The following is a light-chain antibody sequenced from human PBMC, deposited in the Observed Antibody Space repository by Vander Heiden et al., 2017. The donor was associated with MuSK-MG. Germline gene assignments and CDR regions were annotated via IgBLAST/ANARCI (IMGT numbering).Light chain of an antibody. CDR3: QSYDSGLTASV. CDR1: SSNIGAGFD. CDR2: ENT. J-gene: IGLJ1*01. Sequence: QSVLTQPPSVSGAPGQRVTIACTGTSSNIGAGFDVHWYQQRPGTPPNLLIFENTNRPSGVADRFSAPTSDTSASLAITGLQAEDEADYYCQSYDSGLTASVFGTGTRVVVL. V-gene: IGLV1-40*01.